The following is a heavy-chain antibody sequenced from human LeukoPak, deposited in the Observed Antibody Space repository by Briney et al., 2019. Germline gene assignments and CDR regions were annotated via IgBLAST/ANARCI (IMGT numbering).Heavy chain of an antibody. CDR3: ASSLIAAPPFFDY. CDR1: GFTFSSYA. J-gene: IGHJ4*02. V-gene: IGHV3-23*01. D-gene: IGHD6-6*01. Sequence: GGSLRLSCAASGFTFSSYAISWVRQAPGKGLEWVSAISGSGGSTYYADSVKGRFTISRDNSKNTLYLQMNSLRAEDTAVYYCASSLIAAPPFFDYWGQGTLVTVSS. CDR2: ISGSGGST.